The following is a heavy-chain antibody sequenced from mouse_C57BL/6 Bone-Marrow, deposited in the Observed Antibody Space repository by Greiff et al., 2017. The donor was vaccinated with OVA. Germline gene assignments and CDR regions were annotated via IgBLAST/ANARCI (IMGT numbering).Heavy chain of an antibody. J-gene: IGHJ1*03. CDR3: ASTVVDTWYFDV. V-gene: IGHV1-39*01. CDR2: INPNYGAT. Sequence: EVQLQQSGPELVKPGASVKISCKASGYTFTDYNMNWVKQSNGKNLEWIGIINPNYGATSYNEKFKGKATLTVDKSSSTAYMQLSSLTSEDSAVYYCASTVVDTWYFDVWGTGTTVTVSS. CDR1: GYTFTDYN. D-gene: IGHD1-1*01.